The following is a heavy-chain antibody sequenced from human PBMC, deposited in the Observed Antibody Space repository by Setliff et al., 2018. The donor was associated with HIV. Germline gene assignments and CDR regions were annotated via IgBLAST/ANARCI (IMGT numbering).Heavy chain of an antibody. CDR2: IYHSGNT. J-gene: IGHJ6*03. D-gene: IGHD3-10*01. CDR3: TRVRQLLLGDYYYMDV. Sequence: SETLSLTCAVYDGSFSGYYWMCIRQSPGKGLEWIGEIYHSGNTNYNPSLNSRVTISVDTSKNQFPLRLTSVTAADTAVYYCTRVRQLLLGDYYYMDVWGKGTTVTVSS. CDR1: DGSFSGYY. V-gene: IGHV4-34*01.